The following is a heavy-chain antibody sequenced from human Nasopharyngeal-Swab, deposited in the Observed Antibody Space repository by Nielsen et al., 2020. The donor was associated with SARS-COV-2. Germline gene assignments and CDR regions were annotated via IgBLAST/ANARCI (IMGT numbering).Heavy chain of an antibody. CDR2: INGDAKET. V-gene: IGHV3-23*01. Sequence: GESLKISCVASGFTFTTYAMNWVRQAHGKGLEWVSSINGDAKETFYADSVGGRFTISRDNSGNALYLQMNSLRADDTALYYCARGWSNYGGDIHYWGQGTLATVAS. J-gene: IGHJ4*02. D-gene: IGHD4-23*01. CDR3: ARGWSNYGGDIHY. CDR1: GFTFTTYA.